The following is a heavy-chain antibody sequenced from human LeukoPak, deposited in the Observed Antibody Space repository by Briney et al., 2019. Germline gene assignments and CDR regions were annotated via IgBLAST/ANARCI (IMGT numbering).Heavy chain of an antibody. J-gene: IGHJ4*02. CDR1: GYTFTSYA. CDR3: AIPGYSGYHPPDY. V-gene: IGHV1-3*01. Sequence: ASVKVSCKASGYTFTSYAMHWVGQAPGQRREWMGWINAGNGNTKYSQKFQGRVTITRDTSASTAYMELSSLRSEDTAVYYCAIPGYSGYHPPDYWGQGTLVTVSS. CDR2: INAGNGNT. D-gene: IGHD5-12*01.